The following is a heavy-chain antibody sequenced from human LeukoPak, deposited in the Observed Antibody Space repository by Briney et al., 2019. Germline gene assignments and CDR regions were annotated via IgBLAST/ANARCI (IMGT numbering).Heavy chain of an antibody. D-gene: IGHD3-16*01. CDR2: ISGDGTRT. V-gene: IGHV3-23*01. J-gene: IGHJ4*02. CDR1: GFIFSSYA. Sequence: GSLRLSCAASGFIFSSYAMTWARQAPVKGLEWVSAISGDGTRTYYADSVKCRFTISRDNSKNTLYLEMSSLRVEDTAIYYCAKWPEGAMDYFDYWGQGTLVTVSS. CDR3: AKWPEGAMDYFDY.